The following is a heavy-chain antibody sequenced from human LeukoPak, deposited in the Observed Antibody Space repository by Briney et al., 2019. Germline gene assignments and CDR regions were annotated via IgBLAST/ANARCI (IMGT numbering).Heavy chain of an antibody. CDR1: GFTFSSYW. CDR2: IKQDGSEK. J-gene: IGHJ4*02. D-gene: IGHD2-2*01. CDR3: AREHEDIVVVPAAMNDY. Sequence: PGGSLRLSCAASGFTFSSYWMSWVRQAPGKGLEWVANIKQDGSEKYYVDSVKGRFTISRDNAKNSLYLRMNSLRAEDTAVYYCAREHEDIVVVPAAMNDYWGQGTLVTVSS. V-gene: IGHV3-7*01.